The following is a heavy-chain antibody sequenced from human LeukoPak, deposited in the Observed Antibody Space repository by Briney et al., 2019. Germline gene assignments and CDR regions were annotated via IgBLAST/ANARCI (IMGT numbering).Heavy chain of an antibody. CDR1: GGSISDSNYY. CDR2: IYYSGSA. CDR3: ARQSTIAAARIDP. D-gene: IGHD6-25*01. V-gene: IGHV4-39*01. J-gene: IGHJ5*02. Sequence: SETLSLTCTVSGGSISDSNYYWGWIRQPPGRGLEWIANIYYSGSAYYSPSLKSRVTVSIDASKNQFSLKLNSVTAADTAVYYCARQSTIAAARIDPWGQGTLVTVSS.